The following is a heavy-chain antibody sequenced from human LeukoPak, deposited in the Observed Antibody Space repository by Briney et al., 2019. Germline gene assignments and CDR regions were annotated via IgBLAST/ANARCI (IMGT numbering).Heavy chain of an antibody. D-gene: IGHD2/OR15-2a*01. J-gene: IGHJ4*02. CDR3: AKAKTIVGTFGFDY. V-gene: IGHV1-2*06. CDR2: INPNSGGT. Sequence: ASVKVSCKASGYTFNRYAMNWVRQALGQGLEWVGRINPNSGGTNYAQKFQGRVTMTRDTSISTAYMELTRLTSDDTAVYYCAKAKTIVGTFGFDYWGQGTLVTVSS. CDR1: GYTFNRYA.